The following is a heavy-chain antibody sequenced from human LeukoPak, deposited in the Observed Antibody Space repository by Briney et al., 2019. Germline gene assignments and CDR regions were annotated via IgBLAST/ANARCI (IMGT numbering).Heavy chain of an antibody. J-gene: IGHJ5*02. V-gene: IGHV4-39*07. CDR3: ARVVPVRYFDWLRGWFDP. Sequence: SETLSLTCTVAGGSIETHYWTWIRQPPGKGLEWIGSIYYSGSTYYNPSLKSRVTISVDTSKNQFSLKLSSVTAADTAVYYCARVVPVRYFDWLRGWFDPWGQGTLVTVSS. D-gene: IGHD3-9*01. CDR1: GGSIETHY. CDR2: IYYSGST.